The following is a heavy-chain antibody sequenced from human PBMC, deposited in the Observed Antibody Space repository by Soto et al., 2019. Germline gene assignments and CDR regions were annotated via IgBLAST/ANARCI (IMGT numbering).Heavy chain of an antibody. CDR1: GYTFTAYY. D-gene: IGHD3-3*01. V-gene: IGHV1-2*07. J-gene: IGHJ4*02. Sequence: ASVKVSCKASGYTFTAYYIYWVRQAPGQGLEWMGWINPDSGGTEYTHKFQGRVTMTRDTSISTAYMELSSLRSDDTAVYYWARVLDFWSGLPYDYWGQGTLVTVSS. CDR2: INPDSGGT. CDR3: ARVLDFWSGLPYDY.